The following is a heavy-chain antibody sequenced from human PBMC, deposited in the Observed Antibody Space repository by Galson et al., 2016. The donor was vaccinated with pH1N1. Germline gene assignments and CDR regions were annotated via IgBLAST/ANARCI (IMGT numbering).Heavy chain of an antibody. V-gene: IGHV1-46*01. CDR1: GYIFTSYY. CDR2: IDPRGGT. J-gene: IGHJ5*02. Sequence: SVKVSCKASGYIFTSYYIHWVRQAPGQGLEWLGVIDPRGGTTYAQKFHGRVTMTSDTSTNTVSLELSSLKFDDTAVYYCARGNPLWGYSGWSWGQGTLVTVSS. CDR3: ARGNPLWGYSGWS. D-gene: IGHD1-26*01.